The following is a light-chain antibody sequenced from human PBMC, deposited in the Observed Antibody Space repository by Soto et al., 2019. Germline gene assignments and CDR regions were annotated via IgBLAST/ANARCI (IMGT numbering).Light chain of an antibody. J-gene: IGKJ4*01. CDR3: QQRSNWPLT. Sequence: EIVLTQSPASLSLSPGERATLSCRASQSVSSYLAWYQQKPGQPPRLLIYDASNRATGIPARFSGSGSGTDFTHTITSLEPEDFAVYYCQQRSNWPLTFGGGTKVEIK. CDR1: QSVSSY. V-gene: IGKV3-11*01. CDR2: DAS.